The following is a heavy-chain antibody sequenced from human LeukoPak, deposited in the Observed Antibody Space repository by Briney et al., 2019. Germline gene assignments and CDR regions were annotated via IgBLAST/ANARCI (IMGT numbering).Heavy chain of an antibody. Sequence: PSETLSLTCAVSGGSISSGGYSWSWIRQPPGKGLEWIGYIYHTGSIYYNPSLKSRVTISVDRSKNQFSLNLTSVTAADTAVYYCARVPYGRQEFDYWGQGTLVTVSS. V-gene: IGHV4-30-2*01. CDR1: GGSISSGGYS. J-gene: IGHJ4*02. CDR3: ARVPYGRQEFDY. D-gene: IGHD4-17*01. CDR2: IYHTGSI.